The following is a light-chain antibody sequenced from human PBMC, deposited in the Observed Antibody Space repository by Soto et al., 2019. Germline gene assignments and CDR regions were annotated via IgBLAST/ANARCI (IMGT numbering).Light chain of an antibody. J-gene: IGKJ4*01. CDR3: QQRSNWPALT. CDR2: DAS. Sequence: EVVLTQSPANLSLSPGERATLSCRASQSVSSHLAWYQQKPGQPPRLLLFDASSRAPGIPARFSGRWSGTDFTLTISSLEPEDFAIYYCQQRSNWPALTFGGGTRVDI. V-gene: IGKV3-11*01. CDR1: QSVSSH.